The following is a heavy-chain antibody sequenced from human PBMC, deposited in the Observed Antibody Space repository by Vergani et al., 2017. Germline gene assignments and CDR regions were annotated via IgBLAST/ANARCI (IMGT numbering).Heavy chain of an antibody. J-gene: IGHJ5*02. D-gene: IGHD6-6*01. CDR1: GFTSAGYA. V-gene: IGHV3-9*02. CDR2: ISWNSNSI. Sequence: EVQLEESGGGLVLPGRSLRLSCVASGFTSAGYAMHWVRQAPGKGLEWVSGISWNSNSIGYAYSVKGRFTIYRDNAKNSLYLQMNSLRAEDTALYYCAKDLGTSSGGGWFDPWGQGTLVNVSS. CDR3: AKDLGTSSGGGWFDP.